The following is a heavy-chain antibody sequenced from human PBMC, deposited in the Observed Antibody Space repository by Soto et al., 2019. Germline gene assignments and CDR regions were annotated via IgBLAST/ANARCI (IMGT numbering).Heavy chain of an antibody. Sequence: SVKVSCKASGGTFSSYAISWVRQAPGQGLEWMGGIIPIFGTANYAQKFQGRVTITADKSTSTAYMELSSLRSEDTAVYYCARSSHYYDSSGYFVSYYYYGMDVWGQGTTVTVSS. CDR2: IIPIFGTA. V-gene: IGHV1-69*06. CDR3: ARSSHYYDSSGYFVSYYYYGMDV. J-gene: IGHJ6*02. D-gene: IGHD3-22*01. CDR1: GGTFSSYA.